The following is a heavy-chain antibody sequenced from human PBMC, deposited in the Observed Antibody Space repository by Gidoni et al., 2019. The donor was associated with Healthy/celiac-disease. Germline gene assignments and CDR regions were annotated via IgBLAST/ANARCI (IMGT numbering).Heavy chain of an antibody. CDR2: IWYDGSNK. Sequence: QVQLVESGGGVVQPGRSLRLSCAASGFTFSSYGMHWVRQAPGQGLEWVAVIWYDGSNKYYADSVKGRFTISRDNSKNTLYLQMNSLRAEDTAVYYCARGSVRGYCSGGSCYPLGYWGQGTLVTVSS. CDR3: ARGSVRGYCSGGSCYPLGY. V-gene: IGHV3-33*01. CDR1: GFTFSSYG. D-gene: IGHD2-15*01. J-gene: IGHJ4*02.